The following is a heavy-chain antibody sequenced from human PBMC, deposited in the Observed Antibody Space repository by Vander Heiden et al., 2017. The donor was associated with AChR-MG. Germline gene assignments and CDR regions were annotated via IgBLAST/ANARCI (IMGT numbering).Heavy chain of an antibody. J-gene: IGHJ5*02. CDR2: ISGSGGST. CDR1: GFPFSSYA. D-gene: IGHD4-17*01. Sequence: EVQLLESGGGLVQPGGSLRLSCAAPGFPFSSYAMGWVRQAPGKGLEWVSAISGSGGSTYYADSVKGRFTISRDNSKNTLYLQMNSLRAEDTAVYYCAACDYVPVNWFDPWGQGPLVTVSS. CDR3: AACDYVPVNWFDP. V-gene: IGHV3-23*01.